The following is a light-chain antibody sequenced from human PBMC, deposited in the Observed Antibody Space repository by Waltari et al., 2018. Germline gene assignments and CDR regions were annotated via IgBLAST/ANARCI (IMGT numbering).Light chain of an antibody. J-gene: IGLJ2*01. CDR1: SSDIGGYNR. CDR2: EVS. V-gene: IGLV2-11*01. Sequence: QAALTQPPSMSGSPGQSVTISCTGTSSDIGGYNRVSWYQLHPGKAPKLMIYEVSKRPSAVSDRFSGSKSGNTASLTISGLQAEDESDYFCSSFAGSHSVLFGGGTRLTVL. CDR3: SSFAGSHSVL.